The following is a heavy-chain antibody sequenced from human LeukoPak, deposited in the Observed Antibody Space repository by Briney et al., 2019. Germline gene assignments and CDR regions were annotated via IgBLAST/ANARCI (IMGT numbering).Heavy chain of an antibody. CDR1: GFTFSSYA. D-gene: IGHD3-10*01. CDR3: AKDLEAMVRGVMAT. CDR2: ISGSGGST. Sequence: PGGSLRLSCAASGFTFSSYAMSWVRQAPGKGLEWVSAISGSGGSTYYADSVKGRFTISRDNSKNTLYLQMNSLRAEDTAVHYCAKDLEAMVRGVMATGGQGTLVTVSS. J-gene: IGHJ4*02. V-gene: IGHV3-23*01.